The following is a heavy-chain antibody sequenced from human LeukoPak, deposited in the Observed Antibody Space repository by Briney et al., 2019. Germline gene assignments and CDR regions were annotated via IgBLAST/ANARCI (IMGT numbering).Heavy chain of an antibody. D-gene: IGHD3-10*01. CDR3: ARESRSGRVGDHYFDY. Sequence: GGSLRLSCAASGFTFSRYGMHWVRQAPGKGLEWVAVIWYDGSNEYYADSVKGRFTIFRDNSKNTLHLQMNSLRAEDTAVYYCARESRSGRVGDHYFDYWGQGTLVTVSS. CDR1: GFTFSRYG. J-gene: IGHJ4*02. V-gene: IGHV3-33*01. CDR2: IWYDGSNE.